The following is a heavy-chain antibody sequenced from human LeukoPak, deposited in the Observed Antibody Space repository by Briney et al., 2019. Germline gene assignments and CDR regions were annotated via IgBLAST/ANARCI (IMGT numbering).Heavy chain of an antibody. Sequence: PGGSLRLSCAASGFTFSSYGMHWVRQAPGKGLEWVAFIRYDGSNKYYADSVKGRFTISRDNSKNTLYLQMNSLRAEDTAVYYCAKVQDYYGSGSYSPPDYWGQGTLVTVSS. D-gene: IGHD3-10*01. CDR1: GFTFSSYG. V-gene: IGHV3-30*02. CDR2: IRYDGSNK. J-gene: IGHJ4*02. CDR3: AKVQDYYGSGSYSPPDY.